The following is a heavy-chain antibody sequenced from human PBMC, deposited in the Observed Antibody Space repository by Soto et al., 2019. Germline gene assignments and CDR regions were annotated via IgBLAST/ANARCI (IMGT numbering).Heavy chain of an antibody. V-gene: IGHV3-49*04. J-gene: IGHJ6*02. CDR2: IRIRPYGGTT. Sequence: GGSLRLSCTASGFTFHDYTMSWVRQAPGKGLEWVGFIRIRPYGGTTEYAASVKGRFTISRDDSKSLAYLQMNSLRIEDTAVYYCTRGNRVATYYYGMDVWGQGTTVTVSS. CDR3: TRGNRVATYYYGMDV. D-gene: IGHD2-15*01. CDR1: GFTFHDYT.